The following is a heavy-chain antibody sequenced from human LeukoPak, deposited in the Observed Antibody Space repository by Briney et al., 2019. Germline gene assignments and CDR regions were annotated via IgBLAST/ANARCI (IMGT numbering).Heavy chain of an antibody. CDR3: ARGCGSYCMFMDAFDI. J-gene: IGHJ3*02. Sequence: SETLSLTCTVSGGSISSYYWSWIRQPPGKGLEWIGYIYYSGSTNYNPSLKSRVTISVDTSKNQFSLKLSSVTAADTAVYYCARGCGSYCMFMDAFDIWGQGTMVTVSS. CDR1: GGSISSYY. V-gene: IGHV4-59*08. CDR2: IYYSGST. D-gene: IGHD1-26*01.